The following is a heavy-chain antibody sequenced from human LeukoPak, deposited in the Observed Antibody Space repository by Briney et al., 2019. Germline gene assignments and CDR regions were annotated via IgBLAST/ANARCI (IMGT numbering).Heavy chain of an antibody. D-gene: IGHD2-15*01. CDR3: ARDASLCSGGSCYNSRYYYYGMDV. CDR1: GYTFTGYY. CDR2: INPNSGGT. V-gene: IGHV1-2*02. J-gene: IGHJ6*02. Sequence: ASVKVSCKASGYTFTGYYMHWVRQAPGQGLEWMGWINPNSGGTNYAQKFQGRVTMTTDTSTSTAYMELRSLRSDDTAVYYCARDASLCSGGSCYNSRYYYYGMDVWGQGTTVTVSS.